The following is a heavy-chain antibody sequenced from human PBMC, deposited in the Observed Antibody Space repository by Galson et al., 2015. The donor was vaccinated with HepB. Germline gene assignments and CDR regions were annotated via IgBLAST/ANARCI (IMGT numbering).Heavy chain of an antibody. D-gene: IGHD3-22*01. V-gene: IGHV3-21*01. CDR3: ARATINSIISVVIAYFGSMAL. CDR2: ISSSSGNI. J-gene: IGHJ6*02. Sequence: SLRLSCAASGFTFRSYSMSWVRQAPGKGLEWVSSISSSSGNIYYADSVKGRFTMSRDNAKNTLYLQMNSLRAEDTAVYYCARATINSIISVVIAYFGSMALWGQGTTVTVSS. CDR1: GFTFRSYS.